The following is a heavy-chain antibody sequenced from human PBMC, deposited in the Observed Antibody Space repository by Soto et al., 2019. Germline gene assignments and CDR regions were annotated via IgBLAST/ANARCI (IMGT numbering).Heavy chain of an antibody. D-gene: IGHD1-7*01. CDR1: GFTFSSYD. V-gene: IGHV3-64*01. Sequence: EVQLAESGGGMVQPGGSLRLSCVASGFTFSSYDMHWVRQAPGKGLEYVSSISSNGGTTYYGNSVKGRFTISRDNSKNTLDLKMGSPGAEDMAGYYCVRRVWGNYDYWGQGTLVTVSS. J-gene: IGHJ4*02. CDR2: ISSNGGTT. CDR3: VRRVWGNYDY.